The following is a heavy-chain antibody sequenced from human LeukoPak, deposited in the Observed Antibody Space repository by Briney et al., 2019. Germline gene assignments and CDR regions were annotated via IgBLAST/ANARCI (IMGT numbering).Heavy chain of an antibody. J-gene: IGHJ4*02. CDR1: GFTFSIAW. Sequence: PGGSLRLSCAASGFTFSIAWMIWVRQVPGKGLEWVGRIKTNTEGGATDYAAPVKGRFTISRDDSKNTLYLQMNSLTPEDTAVYYCATVHTADYGDFDYWGQGTLVTVSS. D-gene: IGHD3-16*01. V-gene: IGHV3-15*01. CDR2: IKTNTEGGAT. CDR3: ATVHTADYGDFDY.